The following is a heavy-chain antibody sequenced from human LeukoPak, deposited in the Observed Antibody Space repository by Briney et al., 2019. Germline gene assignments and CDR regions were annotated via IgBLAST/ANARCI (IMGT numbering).Heavy chain of an antibody. CDR1: GGSFSGYY. J-gene: IGHJ6*03. CDR2: INHSGST. D-gene: IGHD3-10*01. Sequence: SETLSLTCAVYGGSFSGYYWSWIRQPPGKGLEWIGEINHSGSTNYNPSLKSRVTISVDTSKNQFSLKLGSVTAADTAVYYCARVTVVRGHYYYYYMDVWGKGTTVTVSS. V-gene: IGHV4-34*01. CDR3: ARVTVVRGHYYYYYMDV.